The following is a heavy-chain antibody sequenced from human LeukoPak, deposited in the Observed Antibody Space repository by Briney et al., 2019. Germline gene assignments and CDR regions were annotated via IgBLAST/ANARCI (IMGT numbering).Heavy chain of an antibody. CDR2: ISSSGSTI. CDR1: GFTFSDYY. V-gene: IGHV3-11*01. D-gene: IGHD2-2*01. CDR3: ARDLVVPAANSNY. Sequence: GGSLRLSCAASGFTFSDYYMSWIRQAPGKGLEWVSYISSSGSTIYYADSVKGRFTISRDNAKSSLYLQMNSLRAEDTAVYYCARDLVVPAANSNYWGQGTLVTVSS. J-gene: IGHJ4*02.